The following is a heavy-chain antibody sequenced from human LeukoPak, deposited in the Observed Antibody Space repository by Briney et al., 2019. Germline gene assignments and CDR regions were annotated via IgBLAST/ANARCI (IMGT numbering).Heavy chain of an antibody. CDR1: GGSISSGSYY. CDR3: ARAPGYSYGFFDY. Sequence: PSQTLSLTCTVSGGSISSGSYYWSWIRQPAGKGLEWIGRIYTSGSTNYNPSLKSRVTISVDTSKNQFSLKLSSVTAADTAVYYCARAPGYSYGFFDYWGQGTLVTVSS. V-gene: IGHV4-61*02. D-gene: IGHD5-18*01. CDR2: IYTSGST. J-gene: IGHJ4*02.